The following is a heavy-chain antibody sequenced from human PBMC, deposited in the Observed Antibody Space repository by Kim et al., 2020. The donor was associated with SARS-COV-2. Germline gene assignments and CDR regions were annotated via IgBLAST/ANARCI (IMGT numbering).Heavy chain of an antibody. CDR1: GGSFSGYY. CDR2: INHSGST. CDR3: AKEGSYYYGSGSLYYFDY. J-gene: IGHJ4*02. D-gene: IGHD3-10*01. V-gene: IGHV4-34*01. Sequence: SETLSLTCAVYGGSFSGYYWSWIRQPPGKGLEWIGEINHSGSTNYNPSLKSRVTISVDTSKNQFSLKLSSVTAADTAVYYCAKEGSYYYGSGSLYYFDYWGQGTLVTVSS.